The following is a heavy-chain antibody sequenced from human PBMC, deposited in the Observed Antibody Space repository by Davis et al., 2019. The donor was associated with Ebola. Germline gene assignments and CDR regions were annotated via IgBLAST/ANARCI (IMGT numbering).Heavy chain of an antibody. CDR3: APYGDYDAFDI. D-gene: IGHD4-17*01. CDR1: GGSISSYY. J-gene: IGHJ3*02. V-gene: IGHV4-59*12. Sequence: PSETLSLTCTVSGGSISSYYWSWIRQPPGKGLEWIGYIYYSGSTNYNPSLKSRVTISVDTSKNQFSLKLSSVTAADTAVYYCAPYGDYDAFDIWGQGTMVTVSS. CDR2: IYYSGST.